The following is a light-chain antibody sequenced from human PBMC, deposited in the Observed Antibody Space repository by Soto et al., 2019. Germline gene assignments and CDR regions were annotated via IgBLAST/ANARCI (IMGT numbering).Light chain of an antibody. CDR3: QHYGNSLWT. CDR1: QSVSSTY. Sequence: EIVLTQSPGTLSLSPGERATLSCRASQSVSSTYLAWYQQKPGQAPRLLIYGASTRATGIPDRFSGSGSGTDFTLTISRLEPEDVAVYYCQHYGNSLWTFGQGTKVEIK. V-gene: IGKV3-20*01. CDR2: GAS. J-gene: IGKJ1*01.